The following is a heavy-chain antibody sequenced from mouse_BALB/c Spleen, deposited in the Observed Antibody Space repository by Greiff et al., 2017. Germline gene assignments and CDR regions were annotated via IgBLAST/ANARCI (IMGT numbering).Heavy chain of an antibody. Sequence: DLVKPGASVKLSCKASGYTFTSYWINWIKQRPGQGLEWIGRIAPGSGSTYYNEMFKGKATLTVDTSSSTAYIQLSSLSSEDSAVYFCAREGYYDDDAWFAYWGQGTLVTVSA. J-gene: IGHJ3*01. CDR3: AREGYYDDDAWFAY. V-gene: IGHV1S41*01. CDR2: IAPGSGST. CDR1: GYTFTSYW. D-gene: IGHD2-4*01.